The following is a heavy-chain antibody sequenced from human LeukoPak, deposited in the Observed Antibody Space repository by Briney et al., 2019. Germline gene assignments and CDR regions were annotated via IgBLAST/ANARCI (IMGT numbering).Heavy chain of an antibody. CDR1: GFTFSSSA. CDR2: ISGSGGST. V-gene: IGHV3-23*01. J-gene: IGHJ4*02. D-gene: IGHD3-22*01. Sequence: GGSLRLSCAASGFTFSSSAMSWVRQAPGKGLEWVSAISGSGGSTYYADSVKGRFTISRDNSKNTLYLQMNSLRAEDTAVYYCAKELRYYYDSSGPPRAADYWGQGTLVTVSS. CDR3: AKELRYYYDSSGPPRAADY.